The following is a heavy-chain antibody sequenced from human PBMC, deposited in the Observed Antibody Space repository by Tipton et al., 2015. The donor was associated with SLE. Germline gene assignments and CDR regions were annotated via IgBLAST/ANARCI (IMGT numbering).Heavy chain of an antibody. CDR1: GGSISSGSYY. Sequence: TLSLTCTVSGGSISSGSYYWSWIRQPAGKGLEWIGHIYTSGSTNYNPSLKSRVTISVDTSKNQFSLKLSSVTAADTAVYYCAREAPGGVGAFDIWGQGTMVTVSS. CDR2: IYTSGST. CDR3: AREAPGGVGAFDI. D-gene: IGHD3-10*01. V-gene: IGHV4-61*09. J-gene: IGHJ3*02.